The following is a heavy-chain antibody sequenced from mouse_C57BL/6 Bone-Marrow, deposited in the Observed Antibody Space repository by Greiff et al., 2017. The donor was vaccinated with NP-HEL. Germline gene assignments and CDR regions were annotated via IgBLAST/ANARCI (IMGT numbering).Heavy chain of an antibody. J-gene: IGHJ3*01. CDR1: GYSITSGYY. CDR3: ARSNYYYGSGAWFAY. Sequence: EVQLQESGPGLVKPSQSLSLTCSVTGYSITSGYYWNWIRQFPGNKLEWMGYISYDGSNNYNPSLKNRISITRDTSKNQFFLKLNSVTTEDTATYYCARSNYYYGSGAWFAYWGQGTLVTVSA. D-gene: IGHD1-1*01. V-gene: IGHV3-6*01. CDR2: ISYDGSN.